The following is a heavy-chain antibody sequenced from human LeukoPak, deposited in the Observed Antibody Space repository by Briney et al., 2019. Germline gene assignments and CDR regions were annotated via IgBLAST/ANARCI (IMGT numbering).Heavy chain of an antibody. CDR3: AREHGSGSFDY. J-gene: IGHJ4*02. D-gene: IGHD3-10*01. Sequence: GGSLRLSCAASGFTVSSNYMTWVRQAPGKGLEWVSVISIPGSITYADSVKGRFTTSRDNSKNTLYLQMNSLRADDTAVYYCAREHGSGSFDYWGQGTLVTVSS. V-gene: IGHV3-53*01. CDR1: GFTVSSNY. CDR2: ISIPGSI.